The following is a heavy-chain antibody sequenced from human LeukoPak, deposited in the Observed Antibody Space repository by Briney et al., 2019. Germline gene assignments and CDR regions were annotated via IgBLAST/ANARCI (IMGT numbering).Heavy chain of an antibody. CDR1: GFTFSNYM. D-gene: IGHD1-20*01. CDR3: LRDLNWSLDQ. CDR2: IKSDGITI. Sequence: GGSLRLSCAASGFTFSNYMMHWVRQAPGKGLVWVSRIKSDGITITYADSVKGRFTISRDNAKNTLYLQMNSLRAEDTAVYYCLRDLNWSLDQWGQGTLVTVSS. V-gene: IGHV3-74*01. J-gene: IGHJ4*02.